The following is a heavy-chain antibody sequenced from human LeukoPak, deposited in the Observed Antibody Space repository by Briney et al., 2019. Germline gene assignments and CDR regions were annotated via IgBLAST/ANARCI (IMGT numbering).Heavy chain of an antibody. Sequence: PSETLSLTCTVSGGSISSYYWSWIRQPAGKGLEWIGRIYTSGSTNYNPSLKSRVTMSVDTSKNQFSLKLSSVTAADTAVYYCARDGHYYDSSGHYYFPFDYWGQGTLVTVSS. CDR3: ARDGHYYDSSGHYYFPFDY. D-gene: IGHD3-22*01. V-gene: IGHV4-4*07. CDR2: IYTSGST. J-gene: IGHJ4*02. CDR1: GGSISSYY.